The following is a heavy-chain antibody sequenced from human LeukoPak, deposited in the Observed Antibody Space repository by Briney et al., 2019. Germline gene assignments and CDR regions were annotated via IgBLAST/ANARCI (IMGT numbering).Heavy chain of an antibody. CDR1: GFTFSNYE. V-gene: IGHV3-48*03. D-gene: IGHD3-22*01. CDR2: ISNSGTSI. J-gene: IGHJ4*02. CDR3: ARDPSSSGYYGY. Sequence: GGSLRLSCAASGFTFSNYEMNWVRQAPGKGLEWVSYISNSGTSIYYADSVKGRFTISRDNAKNSLYLQMNNLRAEDTGIYYCARDPSSSGYYGYWGQGTLVTVSS.